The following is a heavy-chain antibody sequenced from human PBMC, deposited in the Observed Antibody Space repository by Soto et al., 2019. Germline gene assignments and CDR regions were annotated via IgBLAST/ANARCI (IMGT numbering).Heavy chain of an antibody. V-gene: IGHV4-59*08. D-gene: IGHD3-9*01. CDR2: IYYRGST. CDR3: ATHARYYDILTAYSTLSWYDP. Sequence: SETLSLTCTVSGGSISTYYWSWIRQPPGKGLEWIGYIYYRGSTNYNPSLKSGVTISVDTSKNQFSLRLSSVTAPHTAVYYCATHARYYDILTAYSTLSWYDPWRQGTLVTVSS. CDR1: GGSISTYY. J-gene: IGHJ5*02.